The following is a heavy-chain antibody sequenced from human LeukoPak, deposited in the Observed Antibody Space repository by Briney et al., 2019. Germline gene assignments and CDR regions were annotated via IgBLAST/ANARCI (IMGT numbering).Heavy chain of an antibody. D-gene: IGHD3-22*01. V-gene: IGHV4-59*01. CDR2: IYYSGST. CDR3: ARDTLGDYDKNGFDY. CDR1: GGSISIYY. Sequence: SETLSLTCTVSGGSISIYYWSWIRQPPGKGLEWIGYIYYSGSTNYNPSLKSRVTISVDTSKNQSSLKLSSVTAADTAVYYCARDTLGDYDKNGFDYWGQGTLVTVSS. J-gene: IGHJ4*02.